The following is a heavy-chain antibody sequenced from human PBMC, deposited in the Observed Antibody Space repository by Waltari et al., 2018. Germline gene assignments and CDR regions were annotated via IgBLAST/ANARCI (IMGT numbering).Heavy chain of an antibody. J-gene: IGHJ4*02. D-gene: IGHD6-13*01. CDR1: RYSLTSGYY. V-gene: IGHV4-38-2*01. CDR2: IYHSGST. Sequence: QVQLQESGPGLVKPSETLSLTRAVSRYSLTSGYYDVWIRQPPGKGLEWIGSIYHSGSTYYNPSLKSRVTISVDTSKNQFSLKLSSVTAADTAVDYGAGYSISWWGGDWGQGTLVTVSS. CDR3: AGYSISWWGGD.